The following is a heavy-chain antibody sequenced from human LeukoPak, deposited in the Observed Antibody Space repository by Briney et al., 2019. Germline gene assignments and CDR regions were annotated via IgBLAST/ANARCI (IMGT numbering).Heavy chain of an antibody. V-gene: IGHV3-48*03. Sequence: GGSLRLSCAASGFTFSSYDMYWVRQAPGKGLEWVSYISSSGTTTHDGDSVKGRFTISRGNAKNSLYLQMNSLRAEDTAVYYCARGRRPDDFDSWGQGTRVTVSS. J-gene: IGHJ3*02. CDR1: GFTFSSYD. CDR2: ISSSGTTT. CDR3: ARGRRPDDFDS.